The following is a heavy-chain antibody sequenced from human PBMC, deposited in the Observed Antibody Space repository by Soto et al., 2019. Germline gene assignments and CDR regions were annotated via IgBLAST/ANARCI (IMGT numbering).Heavy chain of an antibody. CDR1: GGSFSGYY. CDR3: AGDKITGRFDY. Sequence: QVQLQQWGAGLLKPSETLSLTCAVYGGSFSGYYWTWIRQPPGTGLEWIGEINHSGSTNYNPSLKSRVTISVDTSNNQFSQKLTSVTAADTAVYYCAGDKITGRFDYWGQGTLVTVSS. J-gene: IGHJ4*02. V-gene: IGHV4-34*01. CDR2: INHSGST. D-gene: IGHD2-8*02.